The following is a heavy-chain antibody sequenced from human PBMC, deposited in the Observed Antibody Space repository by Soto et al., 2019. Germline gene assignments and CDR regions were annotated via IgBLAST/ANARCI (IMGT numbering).Heavy chain of an antibody. CDR1: GFTFSGYA. D-gene: IGHD5-18*01. J-gene: IGHJ6*02. CDR3: AKDLFLEVDTPMVPFGYYYYGMDV. V-gene: IGHV3-23*01. Sequence: PGGSLRLSCGASGFTFSGYALSWVRQGTGKGLEWVLAISGSGGSTYYADSVKGRFTISRYNSKNTLYLQMNSLRAEDTAVYYCAKDLFLEVDTPMVPFGYYYYGMDVWGQGTTVTVSS. CDR2: ISGSGGST.